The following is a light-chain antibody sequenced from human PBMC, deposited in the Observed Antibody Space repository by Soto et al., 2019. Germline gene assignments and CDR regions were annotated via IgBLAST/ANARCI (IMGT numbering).Light chain of an antibody. J-gene: IGLJ1*01. Sequence: QSVLTRPPSASGSPGQSVTISCTGTSSDVGSYNYVSWYQQNPGKAPKLIIYEVSKRPPGVPDRFSGSKSGNTASLSVSGLQAEDDGDYYCSSYAGSNIYVFGTGTKVTVL. CDR2: EVS. CDR3: SSYAGSNIYV. CDR1: SSDVGSYNY. V-gene: IGLV2-8*01.